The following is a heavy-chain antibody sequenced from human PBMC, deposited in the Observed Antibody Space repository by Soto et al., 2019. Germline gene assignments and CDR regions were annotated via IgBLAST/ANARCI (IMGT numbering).Heavy chain of an antibody. D-gene: IGHD1-1*01. CDR3: ARGGVTGIVGIFGSPLDI. J-gene: IGHJ3*02. Sequence: QVQLVESGGGCVQPGRSLRLSCEATGFSFTTYGMHWVRQAPGKGLEWVAVIGYDGNNKYYADSVEGRFTISRDNSKNTVYLQMKSLRGDDTAVYYCARGGVTGIVGIFGSPLDIWGQGTVVTVSS. CDR1: GFSFTTYG. V-gene: IGHV3-33*01. CDR2: IGYDGNNK.